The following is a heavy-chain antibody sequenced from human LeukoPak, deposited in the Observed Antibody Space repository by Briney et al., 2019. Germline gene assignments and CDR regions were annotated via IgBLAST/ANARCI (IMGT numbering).Heavy chain of an antibody. Sequence: ASVKVSCKASGYTFNNYGVTWVRQAPGQGLEWMGWISAWNGNTSYAQKLQDRVTMTTDTSTSTAYMELRSLGSDDTAIYYCVRATYSGSYFDYWGQGTLVTVSS. CDR2: ISAWNGNT. CDR1: GYTFNNYG. CDR3: VRATYSGSYFDY. V-gene: IGHV1-18*01. D-gene: IGHD1-26*01. J-gene: IGHJ4*02.